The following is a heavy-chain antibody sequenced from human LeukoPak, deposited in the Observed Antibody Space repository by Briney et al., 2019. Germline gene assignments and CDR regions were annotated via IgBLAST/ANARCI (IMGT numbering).Heavy chain of an antibody. CDR3: ARERVPAALGVYGMDV. V-gene: IGHV3-33*01. Sequence: GRSLRLSCAASGFTFNTYGMNWVRQAPGKGLEWVAVIWYDGSNKYYADSVKGRFTISRDNSKNTLYLQMNSLRAEDTAVYYCARERVPAALGVYGMDVWGQGTTVTVSS. D-gene: IGHD2-2*01. J-gene: IGHJ6*02. CDR2: IWYDGSNK. CDR1: GFTFNTYG.